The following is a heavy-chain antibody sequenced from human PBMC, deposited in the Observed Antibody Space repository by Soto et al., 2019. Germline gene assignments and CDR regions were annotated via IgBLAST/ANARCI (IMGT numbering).Heavy chain of an antibody. CDR3: ATSYGSGYRAFDY. V-gene: IGHV1-69*04. Sequence: QVELVQSGAEVKKPGASVKVSCKASGDTFSFYPINWVRQAPGLGLEWMGRVNPILSMSNYAQKFQGRVTMTADKSTRTAYMELRSLRSEDTAFYYCATSYGSGYRAFDYWGQGALVTVSS. CDR2: VNPILSMS. CDR1: GDTFSFYP. D-gene: IGHD3-10*01. J-gene: IGHJ4*02.